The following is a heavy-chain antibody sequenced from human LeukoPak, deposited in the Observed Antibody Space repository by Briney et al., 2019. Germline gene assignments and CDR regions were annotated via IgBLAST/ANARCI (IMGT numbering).Heavy chain of an antibody. Sequence: GRSLRLSCAASGFTFGIFSIHWVRQAPGKGLDWVAIISKDGSIKYYADSVKGRFTISRDNSENTLYLQMSSLTADDTAVYYCARDSGVFDYWGQGTLVTVSS. CDR3: ARDSGVFDY. V-gene: IGHV3-30*15. CDR2: ISKDGSIK. D-gene: IGHD2-8*01. J-gene: IGHJ4*02. CDR1: GFTFGIFS.